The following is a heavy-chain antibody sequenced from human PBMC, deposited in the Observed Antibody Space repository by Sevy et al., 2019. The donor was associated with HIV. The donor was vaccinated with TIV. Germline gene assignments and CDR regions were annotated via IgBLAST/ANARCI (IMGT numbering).Heavy chain of an antibody. CDR3: ARDRNNYDSSGYPKGVDV. J-gene: IGHJ6*02. CDR1: GYTFTRYG. V-gene: IGHV1-18*01. Sequence: ASVKVSCKASGYTFTRYGISWVRQAPGQGLEWMGWISGKSGDTNYAQRLQGRVTMTTDTSTYTAYMELRSLRSDDTAVYYCARDRNNYDSSGYPKGVDVWGQGTTVTVSS. D-gene: IGHD3-22*01. CDR2: ISGKSGDT.